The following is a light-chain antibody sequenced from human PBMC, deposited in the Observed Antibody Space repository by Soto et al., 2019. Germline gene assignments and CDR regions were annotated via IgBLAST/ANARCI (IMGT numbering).Light chain of an antibody. CDR3: QQYYSAPWT. J-gene: IGKJ1*01. CDR2: WAS. Sequence: DIVMTQSPDSLAVSLGERATINCESSQSVLYSSNNKNYLAWYQQKPGQPPKLLIYWASTRESGVPDRFSGSGSGTDFTLTNSSLQADDVAVYYCQQYYSAPWTFGQGTKVEIK. CDR1: QSVLYSSNNKNY. V-gene: IGKV4-1*01.